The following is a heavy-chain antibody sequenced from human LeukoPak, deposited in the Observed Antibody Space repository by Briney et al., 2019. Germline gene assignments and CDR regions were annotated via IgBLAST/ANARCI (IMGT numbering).Heavy chain of an antibody. Sequence: ASVKLSCMASGYSFTSFGLSWVRQAPGQGPEWMGWISAASGSTNYAQKFQDRVTMTTDTSTTTVYMELRSLRSDDTAVYYCAKEQEGTAIGGVFDYWGQGTVVTVSS. CDR3: AKEQEGTAIGGVFDY. V-gene: IGHV1-18*01. J-gene: IGHJ4*02. D-gene: IGHD2-21*02. CDR2: ISAASGST. CDR1: GYSFTSFG.